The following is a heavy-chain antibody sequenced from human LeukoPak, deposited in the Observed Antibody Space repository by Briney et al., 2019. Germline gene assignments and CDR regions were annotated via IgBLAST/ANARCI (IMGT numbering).Heavy chain of an antibody. CDR2: VYYSGST. CDR3: ARHVRNGDYWDY. CDR1: GGSISSSNYY. D-gene: IGHD4-17*01. V-gene: IGHV4-39*01. Sequence: PSETLSLTSTVSGGSISSSNYYWGWIRQPPGKGLEWIGNVYYSGSTYYNPSLKSRVTISVDTSKNQCSLKLSSVTAADTAAYYCARHVRNGDYWDYWGQGTLVTVSS. J-gene: IGHJ4*02.